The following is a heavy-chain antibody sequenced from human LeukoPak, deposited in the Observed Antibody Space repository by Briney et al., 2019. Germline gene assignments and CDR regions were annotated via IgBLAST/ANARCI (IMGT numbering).Heavy chain of an antibody. Sequence: SETLSLTCTVSGVSISSYYWSWIRQPPGKGLEWIGYIHSTGTNNYRPALKGRLSMAIDTSKNQFSLNLTGVTTADTAVYYCARGTDSDDVLTEYFSLTTWFDPCGQGALVTVSS. CDR2: IHSTGTN. V-gene: IGHV4-59*01. CDR3: ARGTDSDDVLTEYFSLTTWFDP. D-gene: IGHD3-9*01. J-gene: IGHJ5*02. CDR1: GVSISSYY.